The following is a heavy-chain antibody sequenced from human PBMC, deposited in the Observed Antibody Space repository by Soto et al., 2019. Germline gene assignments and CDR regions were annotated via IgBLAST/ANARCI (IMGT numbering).Heavy chain of an antibody. V-gene: IGHV3-30*18. J-gene: IGHJ4*02. CDR1: GFTFSSYG. D-gene: IGHD3-22*01. CDR3: AKDHDSSGYVYDY. CDR2: ISYDGSNK. Sequence: GGSLRLSCAASGFTFSSYGMHWVRQAPGKGLEWVAVISYDGSNKYYADSVKGRFTISRDNSKNTLYLQMNSLRAEDTAVYYCAKDHDSSGYVYDYCGQGTLVTVYS.